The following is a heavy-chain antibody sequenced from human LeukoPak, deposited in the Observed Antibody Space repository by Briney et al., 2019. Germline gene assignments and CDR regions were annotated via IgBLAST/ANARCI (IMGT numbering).Heavy chain of an antibody. CDR2: ITPIFATA. CDR3: ATLGTSVDF. CDR1: GGTFSSYA. J-gene: IGHJ4*02. V-gene: IGHV1-69*05. D-gene: IGHD7-27*01. Sequence: ASVKVSCKASGGTFSSYAINWVRQAPGQGLKWMGRITPIFATANYAQQFQDRVTITTDGSMSTAYMELSNLRSEDTAIYYCATLGTSVDFWGQGTPVTVSS.